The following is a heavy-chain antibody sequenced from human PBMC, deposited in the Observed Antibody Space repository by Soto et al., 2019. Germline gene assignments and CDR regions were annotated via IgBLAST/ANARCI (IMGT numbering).Heavy chain of an antibody. CDR1: GSTFTGYY. CDR2: INPNSGGT. V-gene: IGHV1-2*04. J-gene: IGHJ6*02. D-gene: IGHD2-15*01. Sequence: ASVKVSCKASGSTFTGYYMHWVRQAPGQGLEWMGWINPNSGGTNYAQKFQGWVTMTRDTSISTAYMELSRMRSDDTAVYYCARDQVREKLKSCSGGSCYNYYYGMDVWGQGTTVTV. CDR3: ARDQVREKLKSCSGGSCYNYYYGMDV.